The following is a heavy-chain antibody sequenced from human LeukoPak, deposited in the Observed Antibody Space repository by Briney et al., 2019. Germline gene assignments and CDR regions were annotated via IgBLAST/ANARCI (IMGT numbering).Heavy chain of an antibody. J-gene: IGHJ5*02. CDR2: INAGNGNT. CDR3: ARVGYYDSSGYLEP. D-gene: IGHD3-22*01. V-gene: IGHV1-3*01. CDR1: GYTFTSYA. Sequence: ASVKVSCRASGYTFTSYAMHWVRQAPGQRLKWMGWINAGNGNTKYSQKFQGRVTITRDTSASTAYMELSSLRSEDTAVYYCARVGYYDSSGYLEPWGQGTLVTVSS.